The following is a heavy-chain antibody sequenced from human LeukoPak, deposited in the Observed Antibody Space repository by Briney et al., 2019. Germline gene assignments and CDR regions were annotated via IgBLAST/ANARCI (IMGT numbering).Heavy chain of an antibody. CDR1: GYAFTSYG. CDR2: ISAYNGNT. J-gene: IGHJ3*02. V-gene: IGHV1-18*01. CDR3: ARGVVGAAEGDDAFDI. D-gene: IGHD1-26*01. Sequence: ASVKVSCKASGYAFTSYGISWVRQAPGQGLEWMGWISAYNGNTNYAQKLQGRVTMTTDTSTSTAYMELRSLRSDDTAVYYCARGVVGAAEGDDAFDIWGQGTMVTVSS.